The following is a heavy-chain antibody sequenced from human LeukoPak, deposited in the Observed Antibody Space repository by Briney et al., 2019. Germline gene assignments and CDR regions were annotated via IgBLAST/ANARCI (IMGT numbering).Heavy chain of an antibody. CDR2: IYYSGST. D-gene: IGHD3-10*01. V-gene: IGHV4-39*07. Sequence: SETLSLTCTVSGDSISSSSSYWGWIRQPPGEGLEWIGSIYYSGSTYYNPSLKSRVTISVDTSKNQFSLKLSSVTAADTAVYYCARRMVRGVMPYFDYWGQGTLVTVSS. CDR3: ARRMVRGVMPYFDY. J-gene: IGHJ4*02. CDR1: GDSISSSSSY.